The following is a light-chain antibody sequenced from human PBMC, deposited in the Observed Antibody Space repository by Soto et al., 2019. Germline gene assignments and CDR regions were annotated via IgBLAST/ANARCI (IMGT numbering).Light chain of an antibody. CDR2: GAS. V-gene: IGKV3-15*01. J-gene: IGKJ1*01. Sequence: EILMTQPPGTLSVSPGERVTLSCRASESIRSNLAWYHQKPGQPPRLLLYGASIRATNVPARFSGSGSGTEFTLTISSLQSEDFAVYYCQQYNNWPVAFGQGTKVEIK. CDR3: QQYNNWPVA. CDR1: ESIRSN.